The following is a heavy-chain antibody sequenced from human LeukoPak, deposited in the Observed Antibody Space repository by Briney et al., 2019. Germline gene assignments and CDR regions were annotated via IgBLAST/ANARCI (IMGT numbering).Heavy chain of an antibody. J-gene: IGHJ4*02. V-gene: IGHV1-2*02. CDR3: ARVRPPREAAAGIGY. CDR2: MNPNSGGT. D-gene: IGHD6-13*01. CDR1: GYTFTSYD. Sequence: ASVKVSCKASGYTFTSYDINWVRQATGQGLEWMGWMNPNSGGTNYAQKFQGRVTMTRDTSISTAYMELSRLRSDDTAVYYCARVRPPREAAAGIGYWGQGTLVTVSS.